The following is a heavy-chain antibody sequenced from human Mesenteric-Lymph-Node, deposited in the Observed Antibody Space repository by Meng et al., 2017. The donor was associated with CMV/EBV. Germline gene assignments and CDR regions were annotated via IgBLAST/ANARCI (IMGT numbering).Heavy chain of an antibody. D-gene: IGHD1-26*01. CDR2: IIPIFGTA. CDR3: ARDSEWELLFEFDY. CDR1: GYTFTSYG. Sequence: SVKVSCKASGYTFTSYGISWVRQAPGQGLEWMGGIIPIFGTANYAQKFQGRVTITTDESTSTAYMELSRLRSDDTAVYYCARDSEWELLFEFDYWGQGTLVTVSS. J-gene: IGHJ4*02. V-gene: IGHV1-69*05.